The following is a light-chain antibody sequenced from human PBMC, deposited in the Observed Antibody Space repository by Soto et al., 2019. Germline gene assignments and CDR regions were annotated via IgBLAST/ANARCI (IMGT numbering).Light chain of an antibody. V-gene: IGLV2-11*01. CDR2: DAS. Sequence: QSALTQPRSVSGSPGQSVTISCTGTSSDVGGYNYVSWYQQHPGKAPKLMIYDASKRPSWVPDRFSGSKSGNTAYLTISGLQAEDEADYYCCSYAGSYDVLGPGTKVTV. CDR1: SSDVGGYNY. CDR3: CSYAGSYDV. J-gene: IGLJ1*01.